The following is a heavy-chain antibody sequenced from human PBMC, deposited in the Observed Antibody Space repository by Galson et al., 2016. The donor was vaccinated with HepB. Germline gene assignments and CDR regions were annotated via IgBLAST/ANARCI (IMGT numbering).Heavy chain of an antibody. V-gene: IGHV4-59*01. CDR3: ARGGRTSWYFDH. CDR1: GGSISIYY. CDR2: ISYSGST. J-gene: IGHJ4*02. Sequence: SETLSLTCTVSGGSISIYYWHWIRQPPGKGLEWIGYISYSGSTDYNPSLKSRVTISVDTSKNQFSLQLNSVTAADTAIYYCARGGRTSWYFDHWGQGTLVTVSS. D-gene: IGHD3-16*01.